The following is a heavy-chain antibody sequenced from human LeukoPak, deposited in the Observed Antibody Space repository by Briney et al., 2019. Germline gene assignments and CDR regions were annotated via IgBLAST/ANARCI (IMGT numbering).Heavy chain of an antibody. CDR1: GGSISSSSYS. J-gene: IGHJ4*02. V-gene: IGHV4-39*07. CDR2: IHYSGTS. D-gene: IGHD6-13*01. CDR3: ARGCSSSWYFV. Sequence: SETLSLTCTVSGGSISSSSYSWGWIRQPPGKGLEWIGSIHYSGTSYYNPSLKSRVTISADTSKNQFSLKLSSVTAADTAVYYCARGCSSSWYFVWGQGTLVTVSS.